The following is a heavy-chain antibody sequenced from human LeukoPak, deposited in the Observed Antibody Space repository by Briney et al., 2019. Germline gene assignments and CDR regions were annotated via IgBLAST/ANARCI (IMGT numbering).Heavy chain of an antibody. CDR3: ARARAIVLMVYAILDYFDY. CDR1: GDSISSDTYY. V-gene: IGHV4-61*02. CDR2: IYASGNS. D-gene: IGHD2-8*01. Sequence: SQTLSLTCTVSGDSISSDTYYWSWIRQPAGKGLEWIGRIYASGNSNYNASLKSRVTISIDTSKNQFSLRLSSVIAADTAVYYCARARAIVLMVYAILDYFDYWGQGTLVTVSS. J-gene: IGHJ4*02.